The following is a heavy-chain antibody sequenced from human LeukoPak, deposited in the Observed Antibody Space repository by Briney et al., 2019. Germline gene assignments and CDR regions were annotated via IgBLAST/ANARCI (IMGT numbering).Heavy chain of an antibody. D-gene: IGHD3-3*01. CDR3: ARDGYDFWSGGFDP. V-gene: IGHV4-38-2*02. Sequence: PSETLSLTCTVSGYSISSTYHWGWIRQSPGKGLEWIGSISQSGSTYHNPSLKSRVTISVDTSKNQFSLKLNSVTAADTAVYYCARDGYDFWSGGFDPWGQGTLVTVSS. CDR1: GYSISSTYH. J-gene: IGHJ5*02. CDR2: ISQSGST.